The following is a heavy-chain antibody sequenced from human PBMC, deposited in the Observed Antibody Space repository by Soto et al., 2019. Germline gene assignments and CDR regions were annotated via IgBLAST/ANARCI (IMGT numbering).Heavy chain of an antibody. CDR3: ARGNPHADYYDRGVTGYFDY. Sequence: PSDTLSLTCAVSGGSISGGSYSWSWIRQAPGKDLDWIGYIYHSGSTYYNPSLKSRVTISVDRSKNQFSLKLSSVTAADTAVYYCARGNPHADYYDRGVTGYFDYWGQGTLVTVSS. D-gene: IGHD3-22*01. CDR2: IYHSGST. J-gene: IGHJ4*02. V-gene: IGHV4-30-2*01. CDR1: GGSISGGSYS.